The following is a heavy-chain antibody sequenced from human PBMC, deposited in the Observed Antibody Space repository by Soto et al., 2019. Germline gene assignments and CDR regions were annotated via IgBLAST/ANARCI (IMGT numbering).Heavy chain of an antibody. Sequence: ASVKVSCKASGYTFTTSGISWVRQAPGQGLEWMGWISAYNGNTNYAQKLQGRVTLTTDTSTSTAYLQWSSLRASDTAVYFCARGNVENWFGPWGQGTPVTVSS. CDR3: ARGNVENWFGP. V-gene: IGHV1-18*01. CDR2: ISAYNGNT. CDR1: GYTFTTSG. J-gene: IGHJ5*02.